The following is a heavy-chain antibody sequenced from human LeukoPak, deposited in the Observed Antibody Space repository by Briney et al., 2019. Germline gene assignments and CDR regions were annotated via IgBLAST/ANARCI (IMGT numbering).Heavy chain of an antibody. CDR1: RFAFSTYA. V-gene: IGHV3-23*01. Sequence: GGSLRLSCAASRFAFSTYAMSWVRQAPGKGLEWVSIISGSGGSTYYADSVKGRFTISRDNSKNTLYLQINSLRAEDTAVYYCAKDSLTDYYDSSGYPLDYWGQGTLVTVSS. D-gene: IGHD3-22*01. CDR2: ISGSGGST. J-gene: IGHJ4*02. CDR3: AKDSLTDYYDSSGYPLDY.